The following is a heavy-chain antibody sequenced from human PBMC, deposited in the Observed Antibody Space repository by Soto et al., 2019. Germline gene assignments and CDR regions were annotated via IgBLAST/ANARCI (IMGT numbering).Heavy chain of an antibody. V-gene: IGHV3-23*01. CDR2: ISDSGST. D-gene: IGHD2-2*01. J-gene: IGHJ4*02. CDR3: AKDKGGRYCSRTSCLYSFYY. Sequence: EVQLLESGGGLVQPGGSLRLSCTASGFTFSTYAMSWVRQAPGKGLEWVSTISDSGSTYYADSVKGRFTISRDNSNNTLYLEMNSLRAEDTAVYYCAKDKGGRYCSRTSCLYSFYYWGQGTLVTVSS. CDR1: GFTFSTYA.